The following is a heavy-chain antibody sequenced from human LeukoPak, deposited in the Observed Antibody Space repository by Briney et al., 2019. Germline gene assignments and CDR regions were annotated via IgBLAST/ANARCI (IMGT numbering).Heavy chain of an antibody. J-gene: IGHJ4*02. D-gene: IGHD5-18*01. CDR1: GGSFSGYY. CDR2: INHSGST. CDR3: ARATWIQLWLIDY. V-gene: IGHV4-34*01. Sequence: SETLSLTCAVYGGSFSGYYWSWTRQPPGKGLEWIGEINHSGSTNYNPSLKSRVTISVDTPKNQFSLKLSSVTAADTAVYYCARATWIQLWLIDYWGQGTLVTVSS.